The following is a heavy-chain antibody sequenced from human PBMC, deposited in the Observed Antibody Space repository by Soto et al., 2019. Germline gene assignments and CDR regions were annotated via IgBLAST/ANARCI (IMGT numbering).Heavy chain of an antibody. V-gene: IGHV1-69*01. CDR1: GGTFSSYA. Sequence: QVQLVQSGAEVKKPGSSVNVSCKASGGTFSSYAISWVRQAPGQGLEWMGGIIPIFGTANYAQKFQGRVTITADESTSTAYMELSSLRSEDTAVYYCARELVGGRGSFKFDYWGQGTLVTVSS. D-gene: IGHD1-26*01. J-gene: IGHJ4*02. CDR3: ARELVGGRGSFKFDY. CDR2: IIPIFGTA.